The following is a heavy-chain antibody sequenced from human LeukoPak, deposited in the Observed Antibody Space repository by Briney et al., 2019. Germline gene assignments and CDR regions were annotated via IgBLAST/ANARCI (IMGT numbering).Heavy chain of an antibody. CDR2: FDPEDGET. CDR3: ATAHYDFWSGYSSYYFDY. Sequence: ASVKVSCKVSGYTLTELSMHWVRQAPGKGLERMGGFDPEDGETIYAQKFQGRVTMTEDTSTDTAYMELSSLRSEDTAVYYCATAHYDFWSGYSSYYFDYWGQGTLVTVSS. J-gene: IGHJ4*02. V-gene: IGHV1-24*01. CDR1: GYTLTELS. D-gene: IGHD3-3*01.